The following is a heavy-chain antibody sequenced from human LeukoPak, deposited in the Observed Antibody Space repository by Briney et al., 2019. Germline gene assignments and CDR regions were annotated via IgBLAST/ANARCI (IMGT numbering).Heavy chain of an antibody. V-gene: IGHV1-18*01. Sequence: ASVKVSCKASGYTFTSYGISWVRQAPGQGLEWMGWISAYNGNTNYAQKLQGRVTMTTDTSTSTAYMELRSLRSGDTAVYYCARCLRFLEWFPNAFDIWGQGTMVTVSS. J-gene: IGHJ3*02. CDR1: GYTFTSYG. D-gene: IGHD3-3*01. CDR3: ARCLRFLEWFPNAFDI. CDR2: ISAYNGNT.